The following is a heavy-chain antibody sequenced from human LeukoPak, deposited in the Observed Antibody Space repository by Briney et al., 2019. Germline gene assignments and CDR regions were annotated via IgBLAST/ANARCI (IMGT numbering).Heavy chain of an antibody. V-gene: IGHV4-30-4*02. D-gene: IGHD5-12*01. J-gene: IGHJ4*02. CDR1: GGSISSGDYY. CDR3: ARDLGSGYDYALDY. CDR2: IYYSGST. Sequence: SETLSLTCTVSGGSISSGDYYWSWIRQPPGKGLEWIGYIYYSGSTYYNPSLKSRVTISVDTSKNQFSLKLSSVTAADTAVYYCARDLGSGYDYALDYWGQGTLVTVSS.